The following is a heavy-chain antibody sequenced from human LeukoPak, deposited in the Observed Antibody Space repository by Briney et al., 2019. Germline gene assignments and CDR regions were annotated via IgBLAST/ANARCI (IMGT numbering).Heavy chain of an antibody. J-gene: IGHJ4*02. Sequence: PVKVSCKASGGTFSSYAISWVRQAPGQGLEWMGRIIPIFGTANYAQKFQGRVTITTDESTSTAYMELSRLRSDDTAVYYCAGYGLPGNDYWGQGTLVTVSS. V-gene: IGHV1-69*05. D-gene: IGHD5-18*01. CDR1: GGTFSSYA. CDR2: IIPIFGTA. CDR3: AGYGLPGNDY.